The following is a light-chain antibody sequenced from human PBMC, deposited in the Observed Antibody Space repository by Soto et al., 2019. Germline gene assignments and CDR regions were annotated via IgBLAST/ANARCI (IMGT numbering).Light chain of an antibody. CDR3: ASWDDSLNGYV. CDR1: SSNIGSNS. J-gene: IGLJ1*01. Sequence: QSVLTQPPSASGTPGQRVTISCSGSSSNIGSNSVNWYQQLPGTAPKLLIYSNNQRPSGVPGRFSGYKSVTSASLAISGLQSEDEAEYYCASWDDSLNGYVFGAGTQLTVL. V-gene: IGLV1-44*01. CDR2: SNN.